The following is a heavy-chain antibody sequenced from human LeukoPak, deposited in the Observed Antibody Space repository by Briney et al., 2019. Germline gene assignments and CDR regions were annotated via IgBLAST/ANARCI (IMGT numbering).Heavy chain of an antibody. J-gene: IGHJ4*02. CDR3: AKPATYSSSWYYFDY. Sequence: GGSLRLSCAASGFTFSSYWMSWVRQAPGKGLEWVANIKQDGSEKYYVDSVKGRFTISKDNAKNSLYLQMNSLRAEDTALYYCAKPATYSSSWYYFDYWGQGTLVTVSS. CDR1: GFTFSSYW. D-gene: IGHD6-13*01. V-gene: IGHV3-7*03. CDR2: IKQDGSEK.